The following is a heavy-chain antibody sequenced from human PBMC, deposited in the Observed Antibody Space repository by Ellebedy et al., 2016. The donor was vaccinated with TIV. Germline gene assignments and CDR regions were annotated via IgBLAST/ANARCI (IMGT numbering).Heavy chain of an antibody. CDR3: ARGDKYYYESSGYYYTY. Sequence: ASVKVSCKASGYTFTSYFMYWVRQAPGQGLEWMGIINPSGGDTNYAQRFQGRVTMTRDTSTSTVYMELSSLRSEDTALYYCARGDKYYYESSGYYYTYWGQGTLVAVSS. CDR2: INPSGGDT. CDR1: GYTFTSYF. J-gene: IGHJ4*02. D-gene: IGHD3-22*01. V-gene: IGHV1-46*01.